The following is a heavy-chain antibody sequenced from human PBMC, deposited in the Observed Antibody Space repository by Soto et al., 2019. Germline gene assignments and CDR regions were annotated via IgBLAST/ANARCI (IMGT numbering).Heavy chain of an antibody. CDR2: INPNSGGT. CDR3: AGGVLSGSYYNWFDP. V-gene: IGHV1-2*02. J-gene: IGHJ5*02. D-gene: IGHD1-26*01. Sequence: APGQGLEWMGWINPNSGGTDYAQKFQGRVTMTRDTSISTAYMELSRLRSDDTAVYYCAGGVLSGSYYNWFDPWGQGTLVTVS.